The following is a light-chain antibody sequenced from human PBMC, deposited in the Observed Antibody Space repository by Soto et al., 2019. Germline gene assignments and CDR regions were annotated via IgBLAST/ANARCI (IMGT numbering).Light chain of an antibody. Sequence: EVVLTQSPATLSLSPGEKVTLSCRASQSVSTFLAWYQQRPGRAPRLLIYDASNRATGIPARFSGSGSGTDFTLTIPSLEPEDFAVYYCQQRSSWPPMYTFGQGTKLEIK. V-gene: IGKV3-11*01. CDR3: QQRSSWPPMYT. CDR1: QSVSTF. J-gene: IGKJ2*01. CDR2: DAS.